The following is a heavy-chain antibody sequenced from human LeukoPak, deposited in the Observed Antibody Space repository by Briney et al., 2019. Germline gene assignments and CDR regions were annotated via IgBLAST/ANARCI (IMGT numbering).Heavy chain of an antibody. CDR1: GFTFSTYA. V-gene: IGHV3-64*01. CDR2: ISNNGGVP. J-gene: IGHJ4*02. CDR3: ARQSPTNCFDS. Sequence: PGGSLRLSCSASGFTFSTYAMHWVRQAPGKGLEYVSAISNNGGVPYYASSVEGRFTISRDDSKNTLYLQMGSLRPEDMAVYYCARQSPTNCFDSWGQGTLVTVSS. D-gene: IGHD1-14*01.